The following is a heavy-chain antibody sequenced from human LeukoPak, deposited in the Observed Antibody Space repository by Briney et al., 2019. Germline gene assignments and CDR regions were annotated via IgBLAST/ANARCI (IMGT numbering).Heavy chain of an antibody. CDR3: ARENGYRYDY. Sequence: SETLSLTCTVSGGSITSYYWSWIRQPPGKGLEWIGSIYYSGSTNYNPSLKSRVTISVDTSKNQFSLKLSSVTAADTALYYCARENGYRYDYWGQGTLVTVSS. V-gene: IGHV4-59*01. CDR2: IYYSGST. J-gene: IGHJ4*02. D-gene: IGHD5-18*01. CDR1: GGSITSYY.